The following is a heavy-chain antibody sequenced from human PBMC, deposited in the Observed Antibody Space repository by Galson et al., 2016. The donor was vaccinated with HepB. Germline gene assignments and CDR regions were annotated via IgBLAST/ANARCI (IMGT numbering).Heavy chain of an antibody. CDR3: VRGLSNSWYAYKRSNYYSMEL. CDR1: GLAFSRYE. CDR2: ISYSHAV. Sequence: SLRLSCAASGLAFSRYEFNWVRKAPGKGLEWISHISYSHAVSYAASVQGRFTISRAHDGDSVFLEMRGLRVEDTAVDYCVRGLSNSWYAYKRSNYYSMELWGRGTSIIVSS. J-gene: IGHJ6*02. V-gene: IGHV3-48*03. D-gene: IGHD6-13*01.